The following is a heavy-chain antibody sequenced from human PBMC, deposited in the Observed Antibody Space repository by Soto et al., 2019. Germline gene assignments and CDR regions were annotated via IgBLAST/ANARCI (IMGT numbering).Heavy chain of an antibody. D-gene: IGHD2-21*01. J-gene: IGHJ3*02. CDR1: GGTFSTYS. Sequence: QVQLVQSGAEVKKPGSSVKVSCKDSGGTFSTYSMFWVRQAPGQGLEWMGRIIPMLGIRNYAQRFQDRVTITADKSTATAHMEXSTLRSEDTALYYCTXGSWSGEVFDIWGQGTMVTVSS. CDR3: TXGSWSGEVFDI. CDR2: IIPMLGIR. V-gene: IGHV1-69*02.